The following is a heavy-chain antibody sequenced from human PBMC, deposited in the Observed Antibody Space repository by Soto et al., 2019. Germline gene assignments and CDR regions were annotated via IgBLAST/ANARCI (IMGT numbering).Heavy chain of an antibody. Sequence: QVQLVQSGGEVKKPGASVKVSCKASGYTFTSNGISWVRQAPGQGLEWMGWISAYNGNTNYAQNLQGRVTMTTDTATKTAYMELRSLRSDDTAVYYCAIIKGTTFDFDHWCQGTLVTVSS. CDR3: AIIKGTTFDFDH. CDR2: ISAYNGNT. D-gene: IGHD1-1*01. CDR1: GYTFTSNG. V-gene: IGHV1-18*01. J-gene: IGHJ4*02.